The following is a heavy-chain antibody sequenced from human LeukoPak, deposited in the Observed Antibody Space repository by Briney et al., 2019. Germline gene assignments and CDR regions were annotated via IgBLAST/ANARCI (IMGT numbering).Heavy chain of an antibody. J-gene: IGHJ4*02. V-gene: IGHV3-72*01. Sequence: PGGSLRLSCAASGFTFSDHYMDWVRQAPGKGLEWVGRTRNKANSYTTEYAASVEGRFTISRDDSKNSLYLQMNSLKTEDTAVYYCALGYYYDSSGYFHYWGQGTLVTVSS. CDR2: TRNKANSYTT. D-gene: IGHD3-22*01. CDR1: GFTFSDHY. CDR3: ALGYYYDSSGYFHY.